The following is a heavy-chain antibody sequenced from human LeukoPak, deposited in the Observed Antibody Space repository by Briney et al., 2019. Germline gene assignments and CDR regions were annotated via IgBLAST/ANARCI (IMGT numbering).Heavy chain of an antibody. CDR3: AKAWGILGNSWYLPFDY. J-gene: IGHJ4*02. D-gene: IGHD6-13*01. CDR1: GFTFSNYA. Sequence: GGSLRLSCAASGFTFSNYAMSWVRQAPGKGLEWVPTMNINGDETHYADSVKGRFTISRDNSKNTLYLHMNSLRADDTAVYYCAKAWGILGNSWYLPFDYWGQGALVTVSS. V-gene: IGHV3-23*01. CDR2: MNINGDET.